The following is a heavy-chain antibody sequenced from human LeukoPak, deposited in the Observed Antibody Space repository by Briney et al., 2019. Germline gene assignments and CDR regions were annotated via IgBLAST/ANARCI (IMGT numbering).Heavy chain of an antibody. CDR3: ARGYCSGGSCYSYYYYNYMDV. J-gene: IGHJ6*03. CDR2: IYHSGST. CDR1: GGSISSGAYS. Sequence: PSQTLSLTCAVSGGSISSGAYSWSWIRQPPGKGLEWIGEIYHSGSTNYNPSLKSRVTISVDTSKNQFSLKLSSVTAADTAVYYCARGYCSGGSCYSYYYYNYMDVWGKGTTVTVSS. V-gene: IGHV4-30-2*01. D-gene: IGHD2-15*01.